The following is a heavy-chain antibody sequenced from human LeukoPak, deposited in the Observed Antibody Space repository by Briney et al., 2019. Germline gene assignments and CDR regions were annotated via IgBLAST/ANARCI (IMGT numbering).Heavy chain of an antibody. D-gene: IGHD6-19*01. J-gene: IGHJ4*02. CDR3: ASVIAVAGTGFDY. CDR2: INPNSGGT. V-gene: IGHV1-2*02. CDR1: GYTFTGYY. Sequence: RASVKVSCKASGYTFTGYYMHWVRQAPGQGLEWMGWINPNSGGTNYAQKFQGRVTMTRDTSISTAYMELSRLRSGDTAVYYCASVIAVAGTGFDYWGQGTLVTVSS.